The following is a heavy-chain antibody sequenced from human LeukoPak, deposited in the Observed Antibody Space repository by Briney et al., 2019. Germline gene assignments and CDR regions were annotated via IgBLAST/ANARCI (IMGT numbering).Heavy chain of an antibody. V-gene: IGHV3-43*01. D-gene: IGHD1-26*01. CDR1: GFTFDDYT. J-gene: IGHJ4*02. CDR3: AKDAGVGATGALDY. Sequence: PGGSLRLSCAASGFTFDDYTMRWVRQAPGKGLEWVSLISWDGGSTYYADSVKGRFTISRDNSKNSLYLQMNSLRTEDTALYYCAKDAGVGATGALDYWGQGTLVTVSS. CDR2: ISWDGGST.